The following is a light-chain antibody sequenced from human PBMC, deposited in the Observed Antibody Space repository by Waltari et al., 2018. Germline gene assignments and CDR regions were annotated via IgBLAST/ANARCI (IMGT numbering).Light chain of an antibody. J-gene: IGKJ1*01. CDR2: GAS. V-gene: IGKV3-20*01. CDR1: QSVGRY. CDR3: QKYEALPAT. Sequence: EIVLTQSPGTLSLSPGERATLSCRASQSVGRYLAWYQQKPGQAPMLLIYGASTRATGIPDRFSGSGSGTDFSLIISRLEPEDFAVYFCQKYEALPATFGQGTKVEIK.